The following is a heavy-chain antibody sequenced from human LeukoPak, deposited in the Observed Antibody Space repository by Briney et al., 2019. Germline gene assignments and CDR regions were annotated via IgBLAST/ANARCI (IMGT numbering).Heavy chain of an antibody. V-gene: IGHV3-23*01. CDR2: IGTSGGDT. CDR1: GFTFSSYS. D-gene: IGHD6-19*01. J-gene: IGHJ4*02. CDR3: AEASSGNKFDF. Sequence: GGSLRLSCAASGFTFSSYSMNWIRQAPGKAPEWVSSIGTSGGDTRYADSVKGRFTISRDNSQNTVYLQMNSLRADDTAVYYCAEASSGNKFDFWGQGTLVTVSS.